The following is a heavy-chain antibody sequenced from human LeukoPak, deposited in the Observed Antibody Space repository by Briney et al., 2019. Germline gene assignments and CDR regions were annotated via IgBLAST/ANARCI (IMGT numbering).Heavy chain of an antibody. CDR3: ARRPIVVVITLCDAFDI. Sequence: PSETLSLTCTVSGGSISSSSYYWGWIRQPPGKGLEWIGSIYYSGSTYYNPSLKSRVTISVDTSKNQFSLKLSSVTAADTAVYYCARRPIVVVITLCDAFDIWGQGTMVTVSS. J-gene: IGHJ3*02. V-gene: IGHV4-39*01. CDR2: IYYSGST. CDR1: GGSISSSSYY. D-gene: IGHD3-22*01.